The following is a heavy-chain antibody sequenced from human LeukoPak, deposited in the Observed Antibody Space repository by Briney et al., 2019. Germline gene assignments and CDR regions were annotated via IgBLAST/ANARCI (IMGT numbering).Heavy chain of an antibody. CDR3: ARWGSYYYGSGSYYFDY. Sequence: ASVKVSCKASGGTFSSYAISWVRQAPGQGLEWMGRIIPILGIANYAQKFQGRVTITADKSTSTAYMELSSLRSEDTAVYYCARWGSYYYGSGSYYFDYWGQGTLVTVSS. D-gene: IGHD3-10*01. CDR1: GGTFSSYA. J-gene: IGHJ4*02. CDR2: IIPILGIA. V-gene: IGHV1-69*04.